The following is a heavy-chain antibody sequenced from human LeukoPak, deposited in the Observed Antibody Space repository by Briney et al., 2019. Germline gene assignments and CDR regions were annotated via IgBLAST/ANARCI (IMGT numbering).Heavy chain of an antibody. CDR3: ARDRYSGSYLGGGSDY. D-gene: IGHD1-26*01. Sequence: PGGSLRLSCAASGFTFSSYSMNWVRRAPGKGLVCVSRINSDGSSTTYADSVKGRFTISRDNAKNTLYLQMNSLRAEDTAVYFCARDRYSGSYLGGGSDYWGQGTLVTVSS. CDR1: GFTFSSYS. J-gene: IGHJ4*02. V-gene: IGHV3-74*01. CDR2: INSDGSST.